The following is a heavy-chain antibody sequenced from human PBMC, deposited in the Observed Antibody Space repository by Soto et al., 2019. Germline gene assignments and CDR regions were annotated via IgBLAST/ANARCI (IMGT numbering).Heavy chain of an antibody. V-gene: IGHV4-30-2*01. J-gene: IGHJ5*02. CDR1: GGSITSSSYS. CDR3: ARVPDR. CDR2: IYHSGST. Sequence: SETLSLTCAVSGGSITSSSYSWSWIRQPPGKGLERIGYIYHSGSTYYNPSLKSRVTISVDRSKNQFSLKLSSVTAADTAVYYCARVPDRWGQGTLVTVSS. D-gene: IGHD2-2*01.